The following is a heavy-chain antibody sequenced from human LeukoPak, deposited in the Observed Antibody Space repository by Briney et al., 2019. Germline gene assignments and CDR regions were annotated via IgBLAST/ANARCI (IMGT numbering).Heavy chain of an antibody. CDR2: IKQDGGEI. CDR3: ARDQGSLPFDS. D-gene: IGHD1-26*01. CDR1: GFTFSNYY. Sequence: PGGSLRLSCAASGFTFSNYYMSWVRQAPGKGLEWVANIKQDGGEIHYVDSVKGRFTISRDNAKNSLYLQMNSLRAEDTAVYYCARDQGSLPFDSWGQGTLVTVSS. J-gene: IGHJ4*02. V-gene: IGHV3-7*01.